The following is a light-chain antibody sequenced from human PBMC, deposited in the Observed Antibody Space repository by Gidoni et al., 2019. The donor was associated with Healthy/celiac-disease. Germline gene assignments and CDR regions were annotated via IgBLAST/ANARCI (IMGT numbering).Light chain of an antibody. CDR1: PSLLHSNGYNY. CDR2: LGS. CDR3: MQALQTPKT. Sequence: DIVMTQSPLSLLVTPGEPASISCRSSPSLLHSNGYNYWDWYLQKPGQSPQLLIYLGSNRASGVPDRFSGSGSGTDFTLKISRVEAEDVGVYYCMQALQTPKTFVQGTKVEIK. J-gene: IGKJ1*01. V-gene: IGKV2-28*01.